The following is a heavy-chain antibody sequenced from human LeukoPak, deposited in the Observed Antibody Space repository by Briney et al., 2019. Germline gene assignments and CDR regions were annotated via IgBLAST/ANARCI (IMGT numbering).Heavy chain of an antibody. CDR1: GFSFSSYA. V-gene: IGHV3-23*01. CDR3: ARDLVLVTGFSNY. Sequence: GGSLRLSCATSGFSFSSYAMSWVRQAPGKGLEWVSAMSSSDDGRYYAASVRGRFTISRDTSRSTLYLQMNSLRAEDTAVYYFARDLVLVTGFSNYGARGPLVTVSS. CDR2: MSSSDDGR. J-gene: IGHJ4*02. D-gene: IGHD2-21*02.